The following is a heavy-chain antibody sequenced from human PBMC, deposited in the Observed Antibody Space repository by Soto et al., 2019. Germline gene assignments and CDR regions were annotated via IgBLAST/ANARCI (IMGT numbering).Heavy chain of an antibody. Sequence: SVKVSCKASGGTFSSYTISWVRQAPGQGLEWMGRIIPILGIANYAQKFQGRVTITADKSTSTAYMELSSLRSEDTAVYYCARGGTTIGGYFDYWGQGTLVTVSS. J-gene: IGHJ4*02. CDR1: GGTFSSYT. D-gene: IGHD3-16*01. CDR3: ARGGTTIGGYFDY. V-gene: IGHV1-69*02. CDR2: IIPILGIA.